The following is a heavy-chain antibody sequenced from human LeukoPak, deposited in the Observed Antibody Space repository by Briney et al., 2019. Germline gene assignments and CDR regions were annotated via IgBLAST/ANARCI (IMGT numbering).Heavy chain of an antibody. CDR3: AAYDSSGYAFHY. V-gene: IGHV4-59*01. CDR2: MFYSGST. Sequence: KTSETLSLTCVVYGGSLSGYCWSWIRQPPGKGLEWIEYMFYSGSTNYNPSLKSRVTISVDTSKNQFSLRLTSVTAADTAVYYCAAYDSSGYAFHYWGQGTLVTVSS. D-gene: IGHD3-22*01. J-gene: IGHJ4*02. CDR1: GGSLSGYC.